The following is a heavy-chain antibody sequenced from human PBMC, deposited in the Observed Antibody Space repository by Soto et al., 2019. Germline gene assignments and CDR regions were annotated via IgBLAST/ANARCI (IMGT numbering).Heavy chain of an antibody. CDR2: ISGSGSST. D-gene: IGHD6-13*01. Sequence: PGGSLRLSCAASGSTFSSYAMSWVRQAPGKGLEWVSAISGSGSSTYYADSVKGRFTISRDNSKNTLYLQMNSLRAEDTAVYYCSKRYSSSWIFDYRGQRPLVTVS. V-gene: IGHV3-23*01. CDR1: GSTFSSYA. J-gene: IGHJ4*02. CDR3: SKRYSSSWIFDY.